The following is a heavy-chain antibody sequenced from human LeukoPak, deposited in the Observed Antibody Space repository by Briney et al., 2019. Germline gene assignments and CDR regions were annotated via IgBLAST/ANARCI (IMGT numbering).Heavy chain of an antibody. J-gene: IGHJ4*02. Sequence: GGSLRLSCAASGFTFSSYGMHWVRQAPGKGLEWVAVISYDGSNKYYADSVKGRFTISRDNSKNTLYLQMNSLRAEDTAVYYCARGDYTAMVTFGYWGQGTLVTVSS. CDR2: ISYDGSNK. V-gene: IGHV3-30*03. CDR1: GFTFSSYG. D-gene: IGHD5-18*01. CDR3: ARGDYTAMVTFGY.